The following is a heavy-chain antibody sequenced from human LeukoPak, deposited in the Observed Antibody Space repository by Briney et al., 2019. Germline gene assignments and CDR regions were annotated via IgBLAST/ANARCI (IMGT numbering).Heavy chain of an antibody. Sequence: PSETLSLTCTVSGGSISSYYWSWIRQPPGKGLEWIGYIYYSGSTNYNPSLKSRVTISVDTSKNQFSLKLSSVTAADTAVYYCARDGVNYDFWSGYHPGHCDYWGQGTLVTVSS. J-gene: IGHJ4*02. CDR2: IYYSGST. CDR3: ARDGVNYDFWSGYHPGHCDY. V-gene: IGHV4-59*12. D-gene: IGHD3-3*01. CDR1: GGSISSYY.